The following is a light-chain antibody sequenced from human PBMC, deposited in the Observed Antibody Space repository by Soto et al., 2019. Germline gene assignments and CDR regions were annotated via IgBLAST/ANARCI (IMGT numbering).Light chain of an antibody. J-gene: IGLJ2*01. CDR3: SSYTTTSTVV. Sequence: QSALTQPPSASGSPGQSVTISCTGTSSDVGGYNYVSWYQQHPDKAPQLMIYDVSNRPSGVSNRFSGSKSGNTASLTISGLQAEDEADYYCSSYTTTSTVVFGGGTKLTVL. V-gene: IGLV2-14*03. CDR2: DVS. CDR1: SSDVGGYNY.